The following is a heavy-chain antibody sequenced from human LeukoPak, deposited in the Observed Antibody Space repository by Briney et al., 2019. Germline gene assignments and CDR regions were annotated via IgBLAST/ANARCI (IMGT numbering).Heavy chain of an antibody. CDR1: GGSISSYY. V-gene: IGHV4-4*07. Sequence: SETLSLTCTVSGGSISSYYWSWIRQPAGKGLEWIGRIHTSGSTNYNPSLKSRVTMSVDTSKNQFSLKLSSVTAADTAVYYCAKGPYYDSSGYLFDYWGQGTLVTVSS. J-gene: IGHJ4*02. CDR3: AKGPYYDSSGYLFDY. CDR2: IHTSGST. D-gene: IGHD3-22*01.